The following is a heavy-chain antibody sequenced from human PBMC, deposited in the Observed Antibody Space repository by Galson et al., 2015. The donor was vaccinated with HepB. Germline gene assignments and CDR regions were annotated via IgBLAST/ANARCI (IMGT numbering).Heavy chain of an antibody. CDR3: ARGTNSGWYGEY. Sequence: FLRLSCAASGVSVSGHFMSWVRQARGQGLEWVSVIYVAGSTYYADSVKDRFTISRDNSRNTLYLQMNSLRAEDTAVYYCARGTNSGWYGEYWGQGTLVTVSS. CDR2: IYVAGST. D-gene: IGHD6-19*01. V-gene: IGHV3-53*01. J-gene: IGHJ4*02. CDR1: GVSVSGHF.